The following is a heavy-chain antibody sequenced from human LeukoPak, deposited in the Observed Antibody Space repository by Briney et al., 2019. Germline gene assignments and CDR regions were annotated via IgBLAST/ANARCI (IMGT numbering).Heavy chain of an antibody. Sequence: GGSLRLSCAASGFTFSSYWMHWVRHPLGKGLVWVSRINPDGTTTNYADSVKGRFTISRDNAENTLYLQMNSLTVEDTALYYCVRIATVTTPDYWGQGTLVTVSS. V-gene: IGHV3-74*01. CDR1: GFTFSSYW. D-gene: IGHD4-17*01. J-gene: IGHJ4*02. CDR3: VRIATVTTPDY. CDR2: INPDGTTT.